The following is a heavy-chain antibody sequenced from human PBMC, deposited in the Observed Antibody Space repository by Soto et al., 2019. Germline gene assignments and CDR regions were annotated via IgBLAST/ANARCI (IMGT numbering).Heavy chain of an antibody. CDR3: AKERGYNYGYDAMDV. D-gene: IGHD5-18*01. J-gene: IGHJ6*02. CDR1: GFTFSSYA. V-gene: IGHV3-23*04. Sequence: EVQLVESGGGLVQPGGSLRLSCAASGFTFSSYAMSWVRQAPGKGLEWVSGISGSGGSTYYADSVKGRFTISRDNAKNTLYLQTNSLRAEDTAVYYCAKERGYNYGYDAMDVWGQGTTVTVSS. CDR2: ISGSGGST.